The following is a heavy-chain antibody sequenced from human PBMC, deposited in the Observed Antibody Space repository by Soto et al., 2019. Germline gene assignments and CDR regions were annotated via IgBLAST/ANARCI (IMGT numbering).Heavy chain of an antibody. V-gene: IGHV1-18*01. D-gene: IGHD1-26*01. Sequence: ASVKVSCKASGYTFTSYGISWVRQARGQGLEWMGWISAYNGNTNYAQKLQGRVTMTTDTSTSTVYMELRSLRSDDTAVYYCARDWREKVGSTFYYWGQGPLVTVSA. CDR1: GYTFTSYG. J-gene: IGHJ4*02. CDR2: ISAYNGNT. CDR3: ARDWREKVGSTFYY.